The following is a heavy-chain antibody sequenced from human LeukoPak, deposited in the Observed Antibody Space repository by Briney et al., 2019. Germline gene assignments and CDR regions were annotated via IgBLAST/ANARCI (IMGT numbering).Heavy chain of an antibody. Sequence: PGGSLRLSCAASGFTFSSYAMSWVRQAPGKGLEWVSAISGSGGSTYYADSVKGRFTISRDNSKNTLYLQMNSLRAEDTAVYYCANGDFWSGYYDAFDIWGQGTMVTVSS. V-gene: IGHV3-23*01. CDR2: ISGSGGST. J-gene: IGHJ3*02. D-gene: IGHD3-3*01. CDR3: ANGDFWSGYYDAFDI. CDR1: GFTFSSYA.